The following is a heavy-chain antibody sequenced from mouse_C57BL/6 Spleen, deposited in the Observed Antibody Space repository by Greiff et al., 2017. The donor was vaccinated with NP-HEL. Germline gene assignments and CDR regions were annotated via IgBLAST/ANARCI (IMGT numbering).Heavy chain of an antibody. CDR3: ARLEYYGSSLYAMDY. CDR1: GYTFTSYW. Sequence: QVQLQQPGAELVKPGASVKLSCKASGYTFTSYWMHWVKQRPGRGLEWIGRIDPNSGGTKYNEKFKSKATLTVDKPSSTAYMQLSSLTSEDSAVYYCARLEYYGSSLYAMDYWGQGTSVTVSS. V-gene: IGHV1-72*01. J-gene: IGHJ4*01. D-gene: IGHD1-1*01. CDR2: IDPNSGGT.